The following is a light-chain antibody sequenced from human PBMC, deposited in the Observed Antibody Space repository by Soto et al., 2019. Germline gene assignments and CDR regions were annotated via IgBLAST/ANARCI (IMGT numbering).Light chain of an antibody. CDR1: QDINIW. CDR2: RAS. CDR3: QQGKDFPLT. J-gene: IGKJ4*01. V-gene: IGKV1-12*01. Sequence: DIQMTQSPSSLSASVGDRVTITCRASQDINIWLAWYQEKPGLAPNLLIYRASSLLGGVPSRFSGSGSGTYFTLTISSLQPEDLGTYYCQQGKDFPLTFGGGTKVDIK.